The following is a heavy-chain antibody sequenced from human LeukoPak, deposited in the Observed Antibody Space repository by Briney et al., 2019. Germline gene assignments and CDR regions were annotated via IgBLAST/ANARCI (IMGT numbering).Heavy chain of an antibody. D-gene: IGHD3-22*01. CDR1: GGTFSSYA. V-gene: IGHV1-69*13. CDR2: IIPIFGTK. CDR3: SRGDDTMIVGDIGSYYYYYMDV. J-gene: IGHJ6*03. Sequence: SVKVSCKASGGTFSSYAISWVRQAPGQGLEWMGRIIPIFGTKNYAQKLQDSVPITADEYAHTAYMEVSSQRSEDAGVDHWSRGDDTMIVGDIGSYYYYYMDVRSKGTTVTVSS.